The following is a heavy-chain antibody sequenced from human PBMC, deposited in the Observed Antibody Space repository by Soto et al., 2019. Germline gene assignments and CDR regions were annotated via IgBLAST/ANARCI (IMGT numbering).Heavy chain of an antibody. Sequence: QVQLVQSGAEVKKPGSSVKVSCKASGGTFSSYAISWVRQAPGQGLEWMGGIIPIFGTANYAQKFQGRVTIAADESTSTAYMELSSMRSEDTAVYYCAGGSEDRDGDTAMGRGGDWFDPWGQGTLVTVSS. CDR2: IIPIFGTA. J-gene: IGHJ5*02. CDR3: AGGSEDRDGDTAMGRGGDWFDP. V-gene: IGHV1-69*12. CDR1: GGTFSSYA. D-gene: IGHD5-18*01.